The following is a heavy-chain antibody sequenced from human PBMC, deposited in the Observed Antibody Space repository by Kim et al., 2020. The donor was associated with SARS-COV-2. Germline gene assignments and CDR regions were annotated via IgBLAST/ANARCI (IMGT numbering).Heavy chain of an antibody. CDR3: ARDAPTTGTSSAP. CDR2: IHSSGNT. V-gene: IGHV4-59*01. J-gene: IGHJ5*02. CDR1: GGSISRNS. Sequence: SETLSLTCNVSGGSISRNSWNWIRQTPGKGLEWIGSIHSSGNTNYNPSPKSRVTILVDTSKNQLSLRLNTLTTADTAVYYCARDAPTTGTSSAPWGQGTL. D-gene: IGHD1-1*01.